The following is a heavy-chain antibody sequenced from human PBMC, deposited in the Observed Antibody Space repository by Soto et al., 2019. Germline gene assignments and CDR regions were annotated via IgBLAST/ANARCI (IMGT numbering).Heavy chain of an antibody. Sequence: SETLSLTCTVSGGSISSYYWSWIRQPPGRGLEWIGYIYYSGSTNYNPSLKSRVTISVDTSKNQFSLKLSSVTAADTAVYYCARVNRNGALLKRCYFDYWGQVTLVTVSS. V-gene: IGHV4-59*01. CDR2: IYYSGST. CDR3: ARVNRNGALLKRCYFDY. D-gene: IGHD2-8*01. J-gene: IGHJ4*02. CDR1: GGSISSYY.